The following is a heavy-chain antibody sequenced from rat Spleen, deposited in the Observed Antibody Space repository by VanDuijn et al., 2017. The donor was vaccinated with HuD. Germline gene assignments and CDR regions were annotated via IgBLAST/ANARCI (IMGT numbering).Heavy chain of an antibody. D-gene: IGHD4-3*01. V-gene: IGHV5S14*01. J-gene: IGHJ3*01. Sequence: EVQLVESGGALVQPGRSLKLSCAASGFTFRNYGMAWVRQTLTRGLEWVAFINIGGGDTYYRDSVKGRFTISRDNAKNTQYLQMDSLRSEDTATYYCARLGGLRNWFAYWGQGTLVTVSS. CDR1: GFTFRNYG. CDR2: INIGGGDT. CDR3: ARLGGLRNWFAY.